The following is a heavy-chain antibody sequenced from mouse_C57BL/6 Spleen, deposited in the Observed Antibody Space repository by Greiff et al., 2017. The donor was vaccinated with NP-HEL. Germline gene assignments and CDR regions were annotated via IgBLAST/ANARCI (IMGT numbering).Heavy chain of an antibody. CDR3: ARYPLDD. CDR1: GFTFTDYY. V-gene: IGHV7-3*01. Sequence: EVKLVESGGGLVQPGGSLSLSCAASGFTFTDYYMSWVRQPPGQALEWLGFIRNKANGYTTEYSASVKGRFTISRANSQSILYRRLKALRAEDDATYYCARYPLDDWGQGTTLTVSS. CDR2: IRNKANGYTT. J-gene: IGHJ2*01.